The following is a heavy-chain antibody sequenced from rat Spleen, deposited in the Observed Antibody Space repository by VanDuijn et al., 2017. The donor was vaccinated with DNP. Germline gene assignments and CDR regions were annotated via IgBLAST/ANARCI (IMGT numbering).Heavy chain of an antibody. Sequence: EVQLVESGGGLVQPGRSLKLSCAASGFTFSDYNMAWVRQAPKKGLEWVATISYDGTSTYYRDSVKGRFTISRDTAKSTLYLQMDSLRSEDTATYYCARPNYGSPYYFDYWGQGIMVTVSS. CDR2: ISYDGTST. D-gene: IGHD1-8*01. CDR3: ARPNYGSPYYFDY. J-gene: IGHJ2*01. CDR1: GFTFSDYN. V-gene: IGHV5-7*01.